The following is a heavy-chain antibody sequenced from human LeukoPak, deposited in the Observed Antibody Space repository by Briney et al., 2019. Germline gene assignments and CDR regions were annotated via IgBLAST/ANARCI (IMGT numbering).Heavy chain of an antibody. V-gene: IGHV3-21*01. CDR1: GFTFSSYS. D-gene: IGHD6-19*01. J-gene: IGHJ4*02. CDR3: ARDWQWLVQFDY. CDR2: ISSSSSYI. Sequence: PGGSLRLSCAASGFTFSSYSMNWVRQAPGKGLEWVSSISSSSSYIYYADSVKGRFTISRDNAKNSLYPQMNSLRAEDTAVYYCARDWQWLVQFDYWGQGTLVTVSS.